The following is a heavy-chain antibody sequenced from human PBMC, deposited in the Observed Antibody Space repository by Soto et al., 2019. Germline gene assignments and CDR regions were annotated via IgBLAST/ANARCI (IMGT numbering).Heavy chain of an antibody. Sequence: GGSLRLSCAASGFTFSSYGMHWVRQAPGKGLEWVAVISYDGSNKYYADSVKGRFTISRDNSKNTLYLQMNSLRAEDTAVYYCANRDRLSSSWYYFDYWGQGTLVTVSS. CDR1: GFTFSSYG. J-gene: IGHJ4*02. D-gene: IGHD6-13*01. CDR3: ANRDRLSSSWYYFDY. V-gene: IGHV3-30*18. CDR2: ISYDGSNK.